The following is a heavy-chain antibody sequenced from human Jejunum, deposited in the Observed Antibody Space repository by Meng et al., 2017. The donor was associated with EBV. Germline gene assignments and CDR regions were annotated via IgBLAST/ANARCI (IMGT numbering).Heavy chain of an antibody. CDR2: ISSDSRSI. CDR3: ATGQGDSRYYFDS. J-gene: IGHJ4*02. CDR1: GFTLSTYW. D-gene: IGHD3-10*01. V-gene: IGHV3-74*01. Sequence: EIQVVGSGGGLVQPGDSLRLSGAASGFTLSTYWMHWVRKAPGKGLVWVSRISSDSRSITYADSVKGRFTISRDNAKNTLYLQMNSLRVEDTAVYYCATGQGDSRYYFDSWSQGTLVTVSS.